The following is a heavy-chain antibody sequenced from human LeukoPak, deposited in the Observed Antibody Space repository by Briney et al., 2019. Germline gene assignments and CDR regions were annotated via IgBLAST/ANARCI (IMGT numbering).Heavy chain of an antibody. J-gene: IGHJ3*02. CDR1: GFTFSSYA. CDR3: ARSCSSTSCYLSPIGDAFDI. D-gene: IGHD2-2*01. V-gene: IGHV4-34*01. Sequence: GSLRLSCAASGFTFSSYAMSWVRQAPGKGLEWIGEINHSGSTNYNPSLKSRVTISVDTSKNQFSLKLSSVTAADTAVYYCARSCSSTSCYLSPIGDAFDIWGQGTMVTVSS. CDR2: INHSGST.